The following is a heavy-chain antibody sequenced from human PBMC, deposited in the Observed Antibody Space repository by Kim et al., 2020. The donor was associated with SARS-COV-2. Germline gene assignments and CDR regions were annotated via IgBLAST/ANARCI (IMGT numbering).Heavy chain of an antibody. V-gene: IGHV1-2*06. CDR3: AIGHLIRGGGDF. CDR1: GYSFGGSY. CDR2: VNPNTGDA. D-gene: IGHD3-10*01. J-gene: IGHJ4*02. Sequence: ASVKVSCEASGYSFGGSYLHWVRQAPGKGLEWLGRVNPNTGDADFADTFQDRATLTTDTSLSTAYLQMSALSSGDTATYYCAIGHLIRGGGDFWGQGTLVTVSP.